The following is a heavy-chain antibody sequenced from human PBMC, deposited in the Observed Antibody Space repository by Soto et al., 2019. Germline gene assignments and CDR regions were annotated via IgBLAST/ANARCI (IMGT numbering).Heavy chain of an antibody. CDR1: GGSFSGYY. CDR2: INHSGST. CDR3: ARGRGIAAAGTDAYYYYYYGMDV. V-gene: IGHV4-34*01. J-gene: IGHJ6*02. D-gene: IGHD6-13*01. Sequence: SETLSLTCAVYGGSFSGYYWSWIRQPPGKGLEWIGEINHSGSTNYNPSLKSRVTISVDTSKNQFSLKLSSVTAADTAVYYCARGRGIAAAGTDAYYYYYYGMDVWGQGTTVTVSS.